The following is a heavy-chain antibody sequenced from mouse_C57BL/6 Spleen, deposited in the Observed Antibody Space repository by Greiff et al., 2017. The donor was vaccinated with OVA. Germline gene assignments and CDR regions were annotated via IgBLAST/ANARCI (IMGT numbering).Heavy chain of an antibody. CDR1: GYTFTSYW. CDR3: ARLITTVVGDYFDY. V-gene: IGHV1-61*01. J-gene: IGHJ2*01. Sequence: QVQLQQPGAELVRPGSSVKLSCKASGYTFTSYWMDWVKQRPGQGLEWIGNIYPSDSETHYNQKFKDKATLTVDKSSSTAYMQLSSLTSEDSAVYYCARLITTVVGDYFDYWGQGTTLTVSS. CDR2: IYPSDSET. D-gene: IGHD1-1*01.